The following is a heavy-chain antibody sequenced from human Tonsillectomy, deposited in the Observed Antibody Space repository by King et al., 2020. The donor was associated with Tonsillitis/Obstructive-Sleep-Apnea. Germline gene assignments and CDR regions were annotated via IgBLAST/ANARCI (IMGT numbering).Heavy chain of an antibody. J-gene: IGHJ5*01. Sequence: VQLVESGGGLVKPGGSLRLSCAASGFTFSVYSVTWVRQAPGKRLEWVSSISSSSSYIYYADSVKGRFTISRDNAKNSLYLQMNSLRAEDTAVYYCAREVPYCTGGVTCWFDSWGQGILVTVSS. CDR1: GFTFSVYS. V-gene: IGHV3-21*01. D-gene: IGHD2-8*02. CDR2: ISSSSSYI. CDR3: AREVPYCTGGVTCWFDS.